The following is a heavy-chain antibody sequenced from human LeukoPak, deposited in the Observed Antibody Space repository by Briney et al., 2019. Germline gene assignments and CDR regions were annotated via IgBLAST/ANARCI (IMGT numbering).Heavy chain of an antibody. V-gene: IGHV4-59*12. CDR3: ARAYDLALHYFDY. CDR1: GGSISSYY. Sequence: SETLSLTCTVSGGSISSYYWSWIRQPPGKGLEWIGYIYHSGSTYYNPSLKSRVTISVDRSENQFSLKLSSVTAADTAVYYCARAYDLALHYFDYWGQGTLVTVSS. J-gene: IGHJ4*02. CDR2: IYHSGST. D-gene: IGHD3-3*01.